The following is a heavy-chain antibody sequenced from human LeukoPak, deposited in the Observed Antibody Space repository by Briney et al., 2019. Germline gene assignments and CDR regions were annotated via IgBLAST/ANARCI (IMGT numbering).Heavy chain of an antibody. CDR3: ARGNWWFFES. V-gene: IGHV1-2*02. D-gene: IGHD2-8*02. CDR1: EYTFSGYY. CDR2: INPKSGNT. J-gene: IGHJ4*02. Sequence: GASVKVSCKASEYTFSGYYMHWVRQAPGQGLEWMGWINPKSGNTKYAQKFQGRVSITSDTSMSTVYMELSRLRSDDTAVYYCARGNWWFFESWGQGTLVTVSS.